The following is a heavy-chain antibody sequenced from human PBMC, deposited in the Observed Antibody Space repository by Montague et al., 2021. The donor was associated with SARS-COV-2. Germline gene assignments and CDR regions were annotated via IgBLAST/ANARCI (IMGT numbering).Heavy chain of an antibody. V-gene: IGHV4-61*08. CDR3: ARVSLAAAATRSDY. D-gene: IGHD6-13*01. J-gene: IGHJ4*02. CDR1: GGSVSSGGYY. CDR2: INYSGST. Sequence: SETLSLTCTVSGGSVSSGGYYWSRLRQPPGKGLEWIGYINYSGSTNYNPSIKSPVTISLDTSKNQFSLKLTSVTAADTAVYYCARVSLAAAATRSDYWGQGTLVTVSS.